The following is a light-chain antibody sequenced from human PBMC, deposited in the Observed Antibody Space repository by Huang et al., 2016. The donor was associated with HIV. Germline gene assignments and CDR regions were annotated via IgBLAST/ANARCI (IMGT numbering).Light chain of an antibody. V-gene: IGKV2-30*01. Sequence: DVVLTQSPLSLPVTLGQPASISCWSSQSLIYSDGNTYLSWFQQRPGQSPRRLIYKISNRDSGVPDRFSGSWSGSDFTLKISKVEAEDVAVYYCMQGTHWPPITFGQGTRLE. CDR1: QSLIYSDGNTY. J-gene: IGKJ5*01. CDR2: KIS. CDR3: MQGTHWPPIT.